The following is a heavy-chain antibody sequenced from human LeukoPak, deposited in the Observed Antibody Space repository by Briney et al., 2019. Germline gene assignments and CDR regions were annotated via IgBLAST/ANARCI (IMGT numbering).Heavy chain of an antibody. V-gene: IGHV3-48*01. Sequence: GGSLRISCAASGFTFSSYRMTWVRQAPGKGLEWVSYISSSSSTIYYADSVKGRFTISRDNAKNSLYLQMNSLRAEDTAVYYCASPGYSSSWYGYFQHWGQGTLVTVSS. J-gene: IGHJ1*01. CDR1: GFTFSSYR. CDR2: ISSSSSTI. CDR3: ASPGYSSSWYGYFQH. D-gene: IGHD6-13*01.